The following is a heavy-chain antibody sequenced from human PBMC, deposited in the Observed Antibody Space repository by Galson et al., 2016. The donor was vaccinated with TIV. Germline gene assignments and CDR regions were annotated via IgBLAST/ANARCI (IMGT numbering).Heavy chain of an antibody. Sequence: SETLSLTCTVSGVSINDFHWSWIRQPAGKSMEWIGRIYAGGSTNYNPSLKSRVSMSIDTSKNQMFLNLRSVTAADTAVYYCARAENWSAPEFDSWGRGTLVTVSS. CDR3: ARAENWSAPEFDS. CDR1: GVSINDFH. J-gene: IGHJ4*02. CDR2: IYAGGST. D-gene: IGHD1-14*01. V-gene: IGHV4-4*07.